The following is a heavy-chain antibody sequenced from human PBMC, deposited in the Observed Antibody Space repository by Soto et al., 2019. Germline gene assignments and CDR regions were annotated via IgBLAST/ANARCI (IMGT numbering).Heavy chain of an antibody. CDR1: GGSISSYY. Sequence: QVQLQESGPGLVKPSETLSLTCTVSGGSISSYYWSWIRQPPGKGLEWIGYIYYSGSTNYNPSLKSRVTISVDTSTNHSALKLSSVTAADTALYYCAGVWGGAFDIWGQGTMVTVSS. V-gene: IGHV4-59*01. CDR3: AGVWGGAFDI. D-gene: IGHD3-10*01. CDR2: IYYSGST. J-gene: IGHJ3*02.